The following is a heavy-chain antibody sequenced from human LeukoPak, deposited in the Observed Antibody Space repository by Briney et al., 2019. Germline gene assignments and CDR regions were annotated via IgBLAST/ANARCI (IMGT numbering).Heavy chain of an antibody. CDR3: ARVVGYCSSTSCYRPRFDY. J-gene: IGHJ4*02. D-gene: IGHD2-2*02. CDR1: GGTFSSCA. Sequence: ASVKVSCKASGGTFSSCAISWVRQAPGQGLEWMGWINPNSGGTNYAQKFQGRVTMTRDTSISTAYMELSRLRSDDTAVYYCARVVGYCSSTSCYRPRFDYWGQGTLVTVSS. V-gene: IGHV1-2*02. CDR2: INPNSGGT.